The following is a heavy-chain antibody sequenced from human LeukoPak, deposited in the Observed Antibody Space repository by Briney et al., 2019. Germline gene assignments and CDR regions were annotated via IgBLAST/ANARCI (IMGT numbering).Heavy chain of an antibody. CDR1: GGTFSSYA. V-gene: IGHV1-69*05. J-gene: IGHJ4*02. CDR3: ARCYGSGSYYSYYFDY. CDR2: IIPIFGTA. Sequence: ASVKVSCKASGGTFSSYAISWVRQAPGQGLEWMGRIIPIFGTANYAQKFQGRVTITTDESTSTAYMELSSLRSEDTAVYYCARCYGSGSYYSYYFDYWGQGTLFTVSS. D-gene: IGHD3-10*01.